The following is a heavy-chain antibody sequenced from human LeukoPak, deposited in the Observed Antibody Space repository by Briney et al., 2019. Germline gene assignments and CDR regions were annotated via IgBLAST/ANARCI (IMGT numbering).Heavy chain of an antibody. J-gene: IGHJ3*02. V-gene: IGHV1-69*13. CDR1: GGTFSSYA. CDR2: IIPIFGTA. CDR3: ASRKSTYYYDSSGYYAFDI. Sequence: ASVKVSCKASGGTFSSYAISWVRQAPGQGLEWMGGIIPIFGTANYAQKFQGRVTITADESMSTAYMELSSLRSEDTAVYYCASRKSTYYYDSSGYYAFDIWGQGTMVTVSS. D-gene: IGHD3-22*01.